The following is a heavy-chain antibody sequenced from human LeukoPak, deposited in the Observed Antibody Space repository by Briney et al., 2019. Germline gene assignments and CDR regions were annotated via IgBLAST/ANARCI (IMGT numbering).Heavy chain of an antibody. D-gene: IGHD3-3*01. J-gene: IGHJ5*02. Sequence: SETLPLTCTVSGGSISSGGYYWSWIRQHPGKGPEWIGYIYYSGSTYYNPSLKSRVTISVDTSKNQFSPKLSSVTAADTAVYYCARVCGGVPSVEEYWFDPWGQGTLVTVPS. CDR3: ARVCGGVPSVEEYWFDP. V-gene: IGHV4-31*03. CDR1: GGSISSGGYY. CDR2: IYYSGST.